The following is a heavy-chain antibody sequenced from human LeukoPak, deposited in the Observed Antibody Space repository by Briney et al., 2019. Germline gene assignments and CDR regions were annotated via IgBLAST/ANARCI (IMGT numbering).Heavy chain of an antibody. CDR1: GLTLSSYA. D-gene: IGHD3-22*01. CDR3: AKGYYYDSSVKYYFDY. Sequence: PGGSLRLSCAASGLTLSSYAMNWVRQAPGKGLEWVSAISGSGSSTYYSDSVKGRFTISRDNSKNTLYLQMNSLRAEDTAVYYCAKGYYYDSSVKYYFDYWGQGTLVTVSS. V-gene: IGHV3-23*01. CDR2: ISGSGSST. J-gene: IGHJ4*02.